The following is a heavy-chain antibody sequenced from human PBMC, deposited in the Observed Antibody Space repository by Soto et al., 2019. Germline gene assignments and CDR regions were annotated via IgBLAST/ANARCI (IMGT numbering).Heavy chain of an antibody. D-gene: IGHD6-19*01. CDR2: VSHDGRNT. V-gene: IGHV3-30*18. J-gene: IGHJ4*02. Sequence: VQLVESGGGXXXXGRSXXXXXAASGFTFSDYAMHWVRQAPGKGLEWVAVVSHDGRNTHYADSVKGRFTISRDSSKNTVSLEMTSLSAEDTAVYYCAKGGRQWLVTSDFNYGGQGARVTVSS. CDR3: AKGGRQWLVTSDFNY. CDR1: GFTFSDYA.